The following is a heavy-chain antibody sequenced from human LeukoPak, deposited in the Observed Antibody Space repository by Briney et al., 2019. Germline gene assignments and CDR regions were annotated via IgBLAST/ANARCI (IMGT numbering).Heavy chain of an antibody. CDR2: ISYDGSHK. J-gene: IGHJ4*02. V-gene: IGHV3-30*03. CDR3: ARDPSASRWYFDY. D-gene: IGHD2-15*01. CDR1: GITFRSYG. Sequence: PGGSLRLSCAASGITFRSYGMHWVRQAPGKGLEWVAVISYDGSHKYYADSVKGRFSISRDNSKNTLYLQMNSLRADDTAVYYCARDPSASRWYFDYWGQGTLVTVSS.